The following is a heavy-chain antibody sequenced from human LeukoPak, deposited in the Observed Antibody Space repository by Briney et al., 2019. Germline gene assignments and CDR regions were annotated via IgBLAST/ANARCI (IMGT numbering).Heavy chain of an antibody. CDR3: AIGPGGLFDY. Sequence: GGSLRLSCAASGFTFSNYAMSWVRQAPGKGLEWVSSINGSGGRTYYADSVKGRFTISRDNSKNTLYLQMNSLRAEDTAVYYCAIGPGGLFDYWGQGTLVTVSS. CDR2: INGSGGRT. D-gene: IGHD4-23*01. V-gene: IGHV3-23*01. J-gene: IGHJ4*02. CDR1: GFTFSNYA.